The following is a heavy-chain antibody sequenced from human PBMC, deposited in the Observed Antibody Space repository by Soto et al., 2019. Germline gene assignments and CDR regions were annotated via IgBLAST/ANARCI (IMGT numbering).Heavy chain of an antibody. CDR2: ISPYTGNT. Sequence: QVQLVQSGDEVKKPGASVKVSCKASGYIFVNYGIAWVRQAPGQGLEWMGWISPYTGNTHSATTIQGRLTMTTGTSTGTAHMDLGRLTSDDTAVYYCVMVDNYVTPTPQDVWGQGTTVTVSS. CDR1: GYIFVNYG. J-gene: IGHJ6*02. V-gene: IGHV1-18*01. CDR3: VMVDNYVTPTPQDV. D-gene: IGHD3-16*01.